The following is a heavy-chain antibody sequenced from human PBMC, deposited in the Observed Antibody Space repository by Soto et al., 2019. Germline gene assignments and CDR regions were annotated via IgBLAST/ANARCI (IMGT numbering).Heavy chain of an antibody. V-gene: IGHV4-59*01. Sequence: SETLSLTCTVSGGSISSYYWSWIRQPPGKGLEWIGYIYYSGSTNYNPSLKSRVTISVDTSKNQFPLKLSSVTAADTAVYYCARDTIWFGELLGPFGYYYYDMDVWGQGTTVTVSS. CDR3: ARDTIWFGELLGPFGYYYYDMDV. J-gene: IGHJ6*02. D-gene: IGHD3-10*01. CDR2: IYYSGST. CDR1: GGSISSYY.